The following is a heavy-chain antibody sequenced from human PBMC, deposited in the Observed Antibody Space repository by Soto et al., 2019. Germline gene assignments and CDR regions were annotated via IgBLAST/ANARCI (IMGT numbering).Heavy chain of an antibody. Sequence: QVQLVQSGAEVKEPGASVKVSCEASGYTFTSYFVLWVRQAPGQGPEWMGIINPVGGSTTYEQKFQGRVTMTRDTSTHTVYMEVSSLTSADTAVYYCARLYNLSYPDFWGQGTMVTVSS. V-gene: IGHV1-46*01. D-gene: IGHD1-20*01. CDR1: GYTFTSYF. CDR3: ARLYNLSYPDF. CDR2: INPVGGST. J-gene: IGHJ3*01.